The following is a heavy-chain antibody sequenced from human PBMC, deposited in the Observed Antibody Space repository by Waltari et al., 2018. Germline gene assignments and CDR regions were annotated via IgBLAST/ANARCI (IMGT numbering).Heavy chain of an antibody. V-gene: IGHV4-4*02. J-gene: IGHJ4*02. D-gene: IGHD6-13*01. CDR3: ARGFTAARFDY. CDR2: IYHSGRT. Sequence: QVQLQESGPGLVKPSGTLSLTCAVSGGSISSSNWWSWVRQPPGKGLEWIGEIYHSGRTTDNPSLKSRVTRSVDKSKNQFSLKLSSVTAAETAVYYCARGFTAARFDYWGQGTLVTVSS. CDR1: GGSISSSNW.